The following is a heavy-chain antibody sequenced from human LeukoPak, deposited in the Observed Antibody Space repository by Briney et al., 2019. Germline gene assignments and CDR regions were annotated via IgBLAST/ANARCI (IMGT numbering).Heavy chain of an antibody. D-gene: IGHD3-3*01. CDR2: IGGLGGST. J-gene: IGHJ4*02. Sequence: GGSLRLSCAASGFTFSSHAMGWVRQAPGKGLEWVSGIGGLGGSTYYAGSVKGCFTISRDNSQNTLYLHMNSLRADDTAVYYCARDPGVVAFHYFDYWGQGSLVTVSS. CDR1: GFTFSSHA. V-gene: IGHV3-23*01. CDR3: ARDPGVVAFHYFDY.